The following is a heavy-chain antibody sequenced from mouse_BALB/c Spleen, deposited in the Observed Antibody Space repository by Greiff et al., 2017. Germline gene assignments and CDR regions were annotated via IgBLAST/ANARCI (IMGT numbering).Heavy chain of an antibody. D-gene: IGHD2-12*01. CDR1: GFTFSSYT. Sequence: EVKVEESGGGLVKPGGSLKLSCAASGFTFSSYTMSWVRQTPEKRLEWVATISSGGSYTYYPDSVKGRFTISRDNAKNTLYLQMSSLKSEDTAMYYCTRDDDGTYWGQGTLVTVSA. CDR3: TRDDDGTY. CDR2: ISSGGSYT. V-gene: IGHV5-6-4*01. J-gene: IGHJ3*01.